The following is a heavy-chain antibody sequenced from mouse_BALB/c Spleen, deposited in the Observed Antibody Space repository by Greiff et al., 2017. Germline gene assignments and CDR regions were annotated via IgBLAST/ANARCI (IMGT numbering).Heavy chain of an antibody. V-gene: IGHV5-12-1*01. Sequence: DVKLVESGGGLVKPGGSLKLSCAASGFAFSSYDMSWVRQTPEKRLEWVAYISSGGGSTYYPDTVKGRFTISRDNAKNTLYLQMSSLNSEDTAMYYCARHDGYYPAWFAYWGQGTLVTVSA. CDR1: GFAFSSYD. J-gene: IGHJ3*01. D-gene: IGHD2-3*01. CDR3: ARHDGYYPAWFAY. CDR2: ISSGGGST.